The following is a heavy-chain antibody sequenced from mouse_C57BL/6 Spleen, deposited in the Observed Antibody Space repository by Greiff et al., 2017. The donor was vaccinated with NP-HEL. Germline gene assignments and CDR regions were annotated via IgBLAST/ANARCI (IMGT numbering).Heavy chain of an antibody. D-gene: IGHD1-1*01. CDR3: AAVVENWYFDV. Sequence: VQLQQPGAELVMPGASVKLSCKASGYTFTSYWMHWVKQRPGQGLEWIGEIDPSDSYTNYNQKFKGKSTLTVDKSSSTAYMQLSSLTSEDSAVYYCAAVVENWYFDVWGTGTTVTVSS. V-gene: IGHV1-69*01. CDR2: IDPSDSYT. CDR1: GYTFTSYW. J-gene: IGHJ1*03.